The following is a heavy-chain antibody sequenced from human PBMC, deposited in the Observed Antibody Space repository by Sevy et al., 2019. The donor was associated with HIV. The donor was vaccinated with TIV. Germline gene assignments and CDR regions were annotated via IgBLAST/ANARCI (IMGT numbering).Heavy chain of an antibody. V-gene: IGHV3-11*01. Sequence: GGSLRLSCAASGFTFNDYNLSWIRQAPGKGLEWVSYISTSTSTTTIYYADSVKSRFTISRDNAKNSIYLQMNRLRVEDTAVYYCARAAGWFDAWGQGTLVTVSS. CDR1: GFTFNDYN. CDR2: ISTSTSTTTI. J-gene: IGHJ5*02. CDR3: ARAAGWFDA.